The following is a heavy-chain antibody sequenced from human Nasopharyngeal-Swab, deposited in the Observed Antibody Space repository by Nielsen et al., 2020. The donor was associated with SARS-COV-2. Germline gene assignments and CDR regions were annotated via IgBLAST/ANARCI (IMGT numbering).Heavy chain of an antibody. CDR3: ARVHCSCSSCSAPDYYYYYMDV. J-gene: IGHJ6*03. V-gene: IGHV3-21*01. CDR2: ISSSSSYI. D-gene: IGHD2-2*01. Sequence: GESLKISCAASGFPFISYAMSWVRQAPGKGLEWVSSISSSSSYIFYADSVKGRFTISRDNAKNSLYLQMNSLRVEDTAVYYCARVHCSCSSCSAPDYYYYYMDVWGKGTTVTVSS. CDR1: GFPFISYA.